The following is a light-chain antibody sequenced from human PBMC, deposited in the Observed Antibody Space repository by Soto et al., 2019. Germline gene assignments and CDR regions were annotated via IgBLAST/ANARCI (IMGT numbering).Light chain of an antibody. V-gene: IGLV4-69*01. CDR2: LNSDGSH. CDR1: SGHRSYA. J-gene: IGLJ3*02. CDR3: QTWGTGIQV. Sequence: QLVLTQSPSASASLGASVKLTCTLSSGHRSYAIAWHQQQPEKGPRYLMKLNSDGSHSKGDGIPDRFSGSSSGAERYLTISSLQSGDEADYYCQTWGTGIQVFGGGTKLTV.